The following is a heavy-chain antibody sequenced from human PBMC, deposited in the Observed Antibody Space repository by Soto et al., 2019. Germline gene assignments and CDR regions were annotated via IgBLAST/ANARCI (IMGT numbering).Heavy chain of an antibody. CDR3: AHRRRGSYFHY. V-gene: IGHV2-5*02. CDR2: IYWDDDK. CDR1: GFSLSTSGVG. D-gene: IGHD3-16*01. Sequence: QITLKESGPTLVKPTQTLTLTCTFSGFSLSTSGVGVGWIRQPPGKALEWLALIYWDDDKRYSPSLKRKLTITQDTSNNQVVLTLTHMDPVDTATYYCAHRRRGSYFHYWGQGTLVTVSS. J-gene: IGHJ4*02.